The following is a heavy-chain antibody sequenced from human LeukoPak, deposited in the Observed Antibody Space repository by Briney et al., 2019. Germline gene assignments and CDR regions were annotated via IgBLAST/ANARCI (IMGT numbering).Heavy chain of an antibody. Sequence: PSETLSLTCTVSGGSISSYYWSWIRQPPGKGLEWIGYIYFSGSTNYNPSLKSRVTISVDTSKNQFSLKLSSVTAADTAVYYCASRTYDYGDSSFDYWGQGTLVTVSS. CDR2: IYFSGST. CDR1: GGSISSYY. V-gene: IGHV4-59*08. CDR3: ASRTYDYGDSSFDY. J-gene: IGHJ4*02. D-gene: IGHD4-17*01.